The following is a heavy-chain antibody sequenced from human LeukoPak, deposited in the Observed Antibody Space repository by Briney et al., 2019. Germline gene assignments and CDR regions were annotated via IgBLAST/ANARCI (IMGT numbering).Heavy chain of an antibody. CDR1: GFTFSSYW. Sequence: GGSLKLSCAASGFTFSSYWMHWVRHAPGKGLVWVSRINSDGSSTSYADSVKGRFTISRDNAKNTLYLQMNSLRAEDTAVYYCARGTVPDYYGSGSYYFPLRPFIDYWGQGTRVTVSS. D-gene: IGHD3-10*01. V-gene: IGHV3-74*01. J-gene: IGHJ4*02. CDR2: INSDGSST. CDR3: ARGTVPDYYGSGSYYFPLRPFIDY.